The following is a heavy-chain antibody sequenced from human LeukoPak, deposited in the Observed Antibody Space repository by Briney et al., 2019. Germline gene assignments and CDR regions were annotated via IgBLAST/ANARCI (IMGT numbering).Heavy chain of an antibody. Sequence: GRSLRLSCAASGFTFDDYAMHWVRQAPGKGLEWVSGISWNSGSIGYADSVKGRFTISRDNAKNSLYLQMSSLRAEDTALYYCARGPITIFGVVIRGAFDYWGQGTLVTVSS. J-gene: IGHJ4*02. V-gene: IGHV3-9*01. D-gene: IGHD3-3*01. CDR1: GFTFDDYA. CDR3: ARGPITIFGVVIRGAFDY. CDR2: ISWNSGSI.